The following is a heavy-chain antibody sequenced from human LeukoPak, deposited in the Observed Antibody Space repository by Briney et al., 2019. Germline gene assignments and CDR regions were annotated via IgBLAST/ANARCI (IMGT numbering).Heavy chain of an antibody. CDR1: GYTLTELS. CDR3: ATTSGLDYYYYYGMDV. CDR2: FDPEDGET. D-gene: IGHD3/OR15-3a*01. J-gene: IGHJ6*02. V-gene: IGHV1-24*01. Sequence: ASVKVSCKVSGYTLTELSMHWVRQAPGKGLEWMGGFDPEDGETIYAQKFQGRVTMTEDTSTDTAYMELSSLGSEDTAVYYCATTSGLDYYYYYGMDVWGQGTTVTVSS.